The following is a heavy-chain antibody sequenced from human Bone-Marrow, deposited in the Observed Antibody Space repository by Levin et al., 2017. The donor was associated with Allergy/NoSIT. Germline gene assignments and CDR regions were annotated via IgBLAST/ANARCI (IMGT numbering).Heavy chain of an antibody. J-gene: IGHJ6*02. V-gene: IGHV3-30*18. D-gene: IGHD3-10*01. CDR1: GFTFSSYG. Sequence: GGSLRLSCAASGFTFSSYGMNWVRQAPGKGLEWVAIISYDGRNQNYADAVKGRFTISRDKSESTVYLEMNSLRAEDTAVYYCAKHKWIRGPGDYYQYDGVDVWGQGTTVTVSS. CDR3: AKHKWIRGPGDYYQYDGVDV. CDR2: ISYDGRNQ.